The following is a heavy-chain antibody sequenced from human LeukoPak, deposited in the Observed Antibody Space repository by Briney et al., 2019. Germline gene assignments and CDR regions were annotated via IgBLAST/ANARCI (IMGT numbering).Heavy chain of an antibody. V-gene: IGHV2-5*01. CDR1: GYSISSGYYW. J-gene: IGHJ4*02. D-gene: IGHD6-13*01. Sequence: TLSLTCAVSGYSISSGYYWAWIRQPPGKALEWLALIYWNDDKRYSPSLKSRLTITKDTSKNQVVLTMTNMDPVDTATYYCAHRLSGSSWYSGYFDYWGQGTLVTVSS. CDR3: AHRLSGSSWYSGYFDY. CDR2: IYWNDDK.